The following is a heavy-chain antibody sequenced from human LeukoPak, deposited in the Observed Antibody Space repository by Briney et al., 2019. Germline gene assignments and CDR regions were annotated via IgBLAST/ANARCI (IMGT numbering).Heavy chain of an antibody. CDR2: ISSSSSYI. Sequence: NPGGSLRLSCAASGFTFSSYSMNWVRQAPGKGLEWVSSISSSSSYIYYADSVKGRFTISRDNAKNSLYLQMNSLRAEDTAVYYCARDLRTGDRGLFDYWGQGTLVTVSS. D-gene: IGHD7-27*01. CDR1: GFTFSSYS. V-gene: IGHV3-21*01. J-gene: IGHJ4*02. CDR3: ARDLRTGDRGLFDY.